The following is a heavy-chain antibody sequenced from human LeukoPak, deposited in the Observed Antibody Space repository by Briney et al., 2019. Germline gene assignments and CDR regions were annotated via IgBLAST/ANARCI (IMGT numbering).Heavy chain of an antibody. D-gene: IGHD1-26*01. Sequence: SETLSLTCTVSGGSISSYYWSWIRQPAGKGLEWIGRIYTSGSTNYNPSLKSRVTISVDTSKNQFSLKLSSVTAADTALYYCARWAHSGSYGAFDIWGQGTMVTVSS. J-gene: IGHJ3*02. CDR2: IYTSGST. CDR1: GGSISSYY. CDR3: ARWAHSGSYGAFDI. V-gene: IGHV4-4*07.